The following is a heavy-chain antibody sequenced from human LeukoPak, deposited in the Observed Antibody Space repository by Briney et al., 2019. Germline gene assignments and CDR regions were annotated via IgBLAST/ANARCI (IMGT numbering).Heavy chain of an antibody. Sequence: SETLSLTCTVSGGSISSSSYYWGWIRQLPGKGLEWIGSIYYSGSTYYNPSLKSRVTISVDTSKNQFSLKLSSVTAADTAVYYCARRRYYDSSGSPGWAFDIWGQGTMVTVSS. D-gene: IGHD3-22*01. CDR1: GGSISSSSYY. V-gene: IGHV4-39*01. CDR2: IYYSGST. J-gene: IGHJ3*02. CDR3: ARRRYYDSSGSPGWAFDI.